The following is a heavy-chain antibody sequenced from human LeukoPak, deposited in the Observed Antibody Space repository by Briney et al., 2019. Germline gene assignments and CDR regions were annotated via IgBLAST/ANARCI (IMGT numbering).Heavy chain of an antibody. CDR3: ASLWPTGYCTNGVCYTNDAFDI. CDR1: GGSFSGYY. V-gene: IGHV4-34*01. CDR2: INHSGST. J-gene: IGHJ3*02. Sequence: SETLSLTCAVYGGSFSGYYWSWNRQPPGKGLKWIGEINHSGSTNYNPSLKSRVTISVDTSKNQFSLKLSSVTAADTAVYYCASLWPTGYCTNGVCYTNDAFDIWGQGTMVTVSS. D-gene: IGHD2-8*01.